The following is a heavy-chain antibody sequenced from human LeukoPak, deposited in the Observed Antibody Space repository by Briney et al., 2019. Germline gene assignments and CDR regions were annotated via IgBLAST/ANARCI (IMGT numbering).Heavy chain of an antibody. CDR1: GYTFTSYG. Sequence: ASVEVSCKSSGYTFTSYGISWVRQAPGQGLEWMGWNSAYNGNTIYAQKLQGRVTMTTDTCTSTAYMELRSLRSDDTAVYFCARDLERYYDLEGRSGYWGQGTLGTVSS. V-gene: IGHV1-18*01. CDR3: ARDLERYYDLEGRSGY. D-gene: IGHD3-3*01. J-gene: IGHJ4*02. CDR2: NSAYNGNT.